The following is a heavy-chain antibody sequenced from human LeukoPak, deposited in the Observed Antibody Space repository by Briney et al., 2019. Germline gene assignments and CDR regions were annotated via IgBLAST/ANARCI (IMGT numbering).Heavy chain of an antibody. D-gene: IGHD4-17*01. CDR1: GFTFSSYE. J-gene: IGHJ4*02. CDR3: ARQPRRGWISDYGDYFYHPYYFDY. CDR2: ISSSGSTI. Sequence: PGGSLRLSCAASGFTFSSYEMNWVRQAPGKGLEWVSYISSSGSTIYYADSVKGRFTISRDNAKNSLYLQMNSLRAEDTAVYYCARQPRRGWISDYGDYFYHPYYFDYWGQGTLVTVSS. V-gene: IGHV3-48*03.